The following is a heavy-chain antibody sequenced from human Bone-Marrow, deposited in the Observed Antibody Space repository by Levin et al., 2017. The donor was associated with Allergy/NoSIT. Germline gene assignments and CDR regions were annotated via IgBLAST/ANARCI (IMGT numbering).Heavy chain of an antibody. Sequence: GGSLRLSCEGSGYRFANFWIGWVRQLPGKGLEWMGITYPGDSDTKYSPSFQGQVTMSVDKSINTAYLQWSNLQVSDTAIYYCARVGFDRIGFYSYFDYWGPGTLVTVSS. CDR3: ARVGFDRIGFYSYFDY. V-gene: IGHV5-51*01. CDR2: TYPGDSDT. D-gene: IGHD3-22*01. CDR1: GYRFANFW. J-gene: IGHJ4*02.